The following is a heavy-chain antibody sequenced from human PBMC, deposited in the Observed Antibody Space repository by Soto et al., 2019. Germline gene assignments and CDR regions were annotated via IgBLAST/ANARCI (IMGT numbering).Heavy chain of an antibody. Sequence: SETLSLTCTVTGDSVNSYYWSWMRQPPGKGLECMGYVYYSGSTNYNPSLKSRVTKSLDTSRNQFSLKLSSVTAADTAVFYCAREYANSPEAFDFWGQGALVTVSS. CDR1: GDSVNSYY. CDR2: VYYSGST. V-gene: IGHV4-59*02. J-gene: IGHJ4*02. D-gene: IGHD2-2*01. CDR3: AREYANSPEAFDF.